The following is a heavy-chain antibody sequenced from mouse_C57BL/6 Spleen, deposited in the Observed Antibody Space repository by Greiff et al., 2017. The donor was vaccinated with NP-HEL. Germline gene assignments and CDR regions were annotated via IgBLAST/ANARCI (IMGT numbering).Heavy chain of an antibody. CDR2: IYPRSGNT. CDR3: ARCDYYGSSYSPFAY. D-gene: IGHD1-1*01. CDR1: GYTFTSYG. V-gene: IGHV1-81*01. J-gene: IGHJ3*01. Sequence: VQLQQSGAELARPGASVKLSCKASGYTFTSYGISWVKQRTGQGLEWIGEIYPRSGNTYYNEKFKGKATLTADKSSSTAYMELRSLTSEDSAVYFCARCDYYGSSYSPFAYWGQGTLVTVSA.